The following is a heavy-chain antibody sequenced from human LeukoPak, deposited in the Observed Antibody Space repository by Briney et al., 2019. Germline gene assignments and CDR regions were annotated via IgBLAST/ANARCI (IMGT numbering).Heavy chain of an antibody. V-gene: IGHV1-2*02. CDR1: GYTFTGYY. D-gene: IGHD4-17*01. CDR2: INPNSGVT. J-gene: IGHJ4*02. Sequence: ASVKVSCTASGYTFTGYYMHWVRQAPGQGLEWMGWINPNSGVTDYAQKFQGRVTMTRDTSISTAYMEVSSLRSDDTAVYYCARDFGRAYGDKFDYWGQGTLVTASS. CDR3: ARDFGRAYGDKFDY.